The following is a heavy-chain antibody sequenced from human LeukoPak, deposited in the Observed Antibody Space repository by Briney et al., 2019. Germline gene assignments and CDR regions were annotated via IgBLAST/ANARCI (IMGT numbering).Heavy chain of an antibody. D-gene: IGHD3-10*01. V-gene: IGHV4-34*01. CDR3: ARHRRYYGSGSPRAHYYYYMDV. Sequence: SETLSLTCAVYGGSFSGYYWSWIRQPPGKGLEWIGEINHSGSTNYNPSLKSRVTISVDTSKNQFSLKLSSVTAADTAVYYCARHRRYYGSGSPRAHYYYYMDVWGKGTTVTISS. J-gene: IGHJ6*03. CDR1: GGSFSGYY. CDR2: INHSGST.